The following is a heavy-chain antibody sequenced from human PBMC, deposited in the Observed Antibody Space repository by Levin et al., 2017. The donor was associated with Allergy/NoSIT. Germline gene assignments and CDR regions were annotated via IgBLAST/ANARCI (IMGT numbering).Heavy chain of an antibody. D-gene: IGHD4-17*01. CDR3: ARDSGYGVDY. CDR1: RGSISRGAYS. V-gene: IGHV4-31*03. J-gene: IGHJ4*02. Sequence: SETLSLTCTVSRGSISRGAYSWSWIRQHPGKGREWIGYIYYTGTTYYNASLKSRVTISRDTSKNQFSLKLTSVTAADTAVYCCARDSGYGVDYWGQGTLVIVSS. CDR2: IYYTGTT.